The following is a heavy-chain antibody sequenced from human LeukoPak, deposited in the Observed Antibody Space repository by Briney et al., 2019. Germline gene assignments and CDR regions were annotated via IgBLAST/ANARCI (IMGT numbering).Heavy chain of an antibody. CDR2: ISGSGGST. J-gene: IGHJ4*02. Sequence: PGGSLRLSCAASGFTFSSYGMSWVRQAPGKGLEWVSAISGSGGSTYYADSVKGRFTISRDNSKNTLYLQMNSLRAEGTAVYYCAKAPTYYYGSGSYSVLDYWGQGTLVTVSS. CDR1: GFTFSSYG. CDR3: AKAPTYYYGSGSYSVLDY. V-gene: IGHV3-23*01. D-gene: IGHD3-10*01.